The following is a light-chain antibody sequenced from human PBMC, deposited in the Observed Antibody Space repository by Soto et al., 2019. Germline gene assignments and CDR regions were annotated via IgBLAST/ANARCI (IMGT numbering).Light chain of an antibody. V-gene: IGKV3-20*01. CDR1: QSVSSSY. CDR2: GAS. CDR3: QQYGSSPLT. J-gene: IGKJ4*01. Sequence: EIVLTQSPGTLSLSPGERATLSCRASQSVSSSYLAWYQQKPGQAPRLLIYGASSRPTGIPDRFSGSGSGTDFTLPISRLEPEDFAVYYCQQYGSSPLTFGGGTKVEIK.